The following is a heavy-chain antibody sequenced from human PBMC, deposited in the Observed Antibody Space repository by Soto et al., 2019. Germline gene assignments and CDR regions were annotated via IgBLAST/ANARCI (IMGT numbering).Heavy chain of an antibody. J-gene: IGHJ5*02. Sequence: QVHLQQWGAGLLKPSETLSLTCAVYGGSVNGYYWNWIRQPPGKGLEWIGEINHTGGTHYNPSLKSRVTVTVGTTKNQFSLRLSSVTEADTAIYYCATRITVFGLLIPPFDPWGQVTQVTVSS. CDR1: GGSVNGYY. V-gene: IGHV4-34*02. CDR3: ATRITVFGLLIPPFDP. D-gene: IGHD3-3*01. CDR2: INHTGGT.